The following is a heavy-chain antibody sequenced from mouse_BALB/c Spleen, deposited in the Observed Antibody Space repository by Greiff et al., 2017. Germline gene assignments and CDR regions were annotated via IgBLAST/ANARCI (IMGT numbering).Heavy chain of an antibody. Sequence: LVESGAELVKPGASVKLSCKASGYTFTSYYMYWVKQRPGQGLEWIGEINPSNGGTNFNEKFKSKATLTVDKSSSTAYMQLSSLTSEDSAVYYCTRGGDYDPYAMDYWGQGTSVTVSS. D-gene: IGHD2-4*01. CDR1: GYTFTSYY. CDR3: TRGGDYDPYAMDY. CDR2: INPSNGGT. J-gene: IGHJ4*01. V-gene: IGHV1S81*02.